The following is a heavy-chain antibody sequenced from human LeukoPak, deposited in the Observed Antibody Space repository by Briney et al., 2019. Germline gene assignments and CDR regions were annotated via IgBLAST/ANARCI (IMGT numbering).Heavy chain of an antibody. CDR2: IRSTANGYAT. V-gene: IGHV3-73*01. CDR3: TTDGYYDFWSGLIDY. Sequence: GGSLRLSCAASGFTFSGSALHWVRQASGKGLEWVGRIRSTANGYATAYAASVKGRFTISRDDSKNTAYLQMDSLKTEDTAVYYCTTDGYYDFWSGLIDYWGQGTLVTVSS. D-gene: IGHD3-3*01. J-gene: IGHJ4*02. CDR1: GFTFSGSA.